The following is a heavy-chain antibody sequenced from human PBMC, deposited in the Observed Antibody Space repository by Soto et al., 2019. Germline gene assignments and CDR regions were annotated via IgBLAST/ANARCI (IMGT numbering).Heavy chain of an antibody. CDR2: IYYSGST. J-gene: IGHJ5*02. CDR3: ARLVSRNWFDP. V-gene: IGHV4-39*01. D-gene: IGHD1-20*01. Sequence: PSETLSLTCDVSGDSISSSGSSWNWIRQPPGKGLEWIGSIYYSGSTYYNPSLKSRVTISVDTSKNQFSLKLSSVTAADTAVYYCARLVSRNWFDPWGQGTLVTVSS. CDR1: GDSISSSGSS.